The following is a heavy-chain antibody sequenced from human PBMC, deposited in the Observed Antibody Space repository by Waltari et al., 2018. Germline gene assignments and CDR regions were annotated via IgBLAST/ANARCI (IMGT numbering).Heavy chain of an antibody. CDR3: ARGGGGDWEWFDP. D-gene: IGHD2-21*02. CDR2: IYYTGST. Sequence: HVQLQESGPSLLKPSETLSLICTASGGAISGFYWSWVRQPPGKGLDWSGYIYYTGSTNFNPSLKSRVTMSVDTSKNQFSLKLSSVTAADTAFYYCARGGGGDWEWFDPWGQGTLVTVSS. CDR1: GGAISGFY. J-gene: IGHJ5*02. V-gene: IGHV4-59*01.